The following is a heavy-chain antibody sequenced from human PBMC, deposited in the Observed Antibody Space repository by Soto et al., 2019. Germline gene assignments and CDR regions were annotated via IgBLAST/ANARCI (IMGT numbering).Heavy chain of an antibody. J-gene: IGHJ5*02. CDR2: IIPIFGTA. Sequence: QVQLVQSGAEVKKPGSSVKVSCKASGGTFSSYAISWVRQAPGQGLEWMGGIIPIFGTANYAQKFQGRVTISAEKSTSTAYMELNSLRSEDTAVYYCARGEISSGWYEGYWFDPWGQGTLVTVSS. CDR1: GGTFSSYA. V-gene: IGHV1-69*06. CDR3: ARGEISSGWYEGYWFDP. D-gene: IGHD6-19*01.